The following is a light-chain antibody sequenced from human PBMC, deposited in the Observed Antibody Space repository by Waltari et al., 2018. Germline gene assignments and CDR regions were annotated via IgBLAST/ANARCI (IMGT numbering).Light chain of an antibody. V-gene: IGLV7-43*01. Sequence: QTVVTQEPSLTVSPGGTVTLTCSARSGPVTRHYPTNWFQQKPGQVPRALIYDTNNRHPWTPARFSGSLLGGKAALTLSPVQPEDEAEYYCLVYYDDVVIFGGGTRLTVL. CDR2: DTN. J-gene: IGLJ2*01. CDR1: SGPVTRHYP. CDR3: LVYYDDVVI.